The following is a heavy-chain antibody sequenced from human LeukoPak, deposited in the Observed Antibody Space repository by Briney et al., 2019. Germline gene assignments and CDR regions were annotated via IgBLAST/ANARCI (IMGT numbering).Heavy chain of an antibody. V-gene: IGHV3-15*01. D-gene: IGHD6-13*01. CDR3: ATIRDSSSWAFDY. CDR2: VKSKAGGGTP. Sequence: GGSLRLSCAASGFTFIDAWMSWVRQAPGKGLEWVGRVKSKAGGGTPDYAAPVKGRFTISRDDSQNTLYVQMDSLTTDDTAVYYCATIRDSSSWAFDYWGQGTLVTVSS. J-gene: IGHJ4*02. CDR1: GFTFIDAW.